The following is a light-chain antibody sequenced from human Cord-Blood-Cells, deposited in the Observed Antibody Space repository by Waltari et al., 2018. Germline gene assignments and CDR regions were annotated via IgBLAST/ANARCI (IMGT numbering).Light chain of an antibody. CDR3: NSRDSSGNHWV. J-gene: IGLJ3*02. Sequence: SSELTQDPAVSVALGQTVRITCQGDSLRSYYASWYQQKPGQAPVLFIYGKNNRPSGIPDRISGSSSGNTASLTITGAQAEDEGDYYCNSRDSSGNHWVFGGGTKLTVL. CDR2: GKN. CDR1: SLRSYY. V-gene: IGLV3-19*01.